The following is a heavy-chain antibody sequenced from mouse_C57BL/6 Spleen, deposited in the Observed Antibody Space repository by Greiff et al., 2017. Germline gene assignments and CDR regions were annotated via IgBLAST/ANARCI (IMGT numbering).Heavy chain of an antibody. V-gene: IGHV1-61*01. J-gene: IGHJ1*03. Sequence: QVQLQQPGAELVRPGSSVKLSCKASGYTFTSYWMDWVKQRPGQGLEWIGNIYPSDSDTHYNQKFKDKATLTVDKSSSTAYMQLSRLISGHSAVYSGARSCGSRDWYFDVWGTGTTVTVAS. CDR2: IYPSDSDT. D-gene: IGHD1-1*01. CDR1: GYTFTSYW. CDR3: ARSCGSRDWYFDV.